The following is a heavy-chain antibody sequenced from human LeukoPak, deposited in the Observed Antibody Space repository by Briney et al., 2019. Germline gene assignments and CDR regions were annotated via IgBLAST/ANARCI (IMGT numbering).Heavy chain of an antibody. D-gene: IGHD6-13*01. CDR2: INHSGST. V-gene: IGHV4-34*01. CDR3: ARLSSSWRSDY. Sequence: PSETLSLTCAVYGGSFSGYYWSWIRQPPGKGLEWIGEINHSGSTNYNPSLKSRVTISVDTSKNQFSLKLSSVTAADTAVYYCARLSSSWRSDYWGQGTLVTVSS. CDR1: GGSFSGYY. J-gene: IGHJ4*02.